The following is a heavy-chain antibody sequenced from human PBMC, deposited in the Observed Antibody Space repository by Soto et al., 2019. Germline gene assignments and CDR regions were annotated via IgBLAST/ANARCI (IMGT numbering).Heavy chain of an antibody. CDR3: ARDPSFRSSSGLRCNY. D-gene: IGHD4-17*01. CDR1: GYTFTSYA. V-gene: IGHV1-3*04. Sequence: ASVKVSCKSSGYTFTSYAIHWVRQAPGQALEWMGWINTGNGNTKYSQKFLGRVAITRDTSASTAYMELSSLRSEDTAVYYCARDPSFRSSSGLRCNYWGQGTLVTVSS. CDR2: INTGNGNT. J-gene: IGHJ4*02.